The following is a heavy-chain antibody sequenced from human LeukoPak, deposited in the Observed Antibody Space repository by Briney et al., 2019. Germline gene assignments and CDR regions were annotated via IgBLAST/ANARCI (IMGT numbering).Heavy chain of an antibody. CDR1: GGSISSYY. J-gene: IGHJ4*02. CDR3: AIHSGDGYNFYDY. CDR2: IYYSGST. Sequence: SETLSLTCTVSGGSISSYYWSWIRQPPGKGLEWIGYIYYSGSTNYNPSLKSRVTISVDTSKNQFSLKLSSVTAADTAVYYCAIHSGDGYNFYDYWGQGTLVTVSS. V-gene: IGHV4-59*08. D-gene: IGHD5-24*01.